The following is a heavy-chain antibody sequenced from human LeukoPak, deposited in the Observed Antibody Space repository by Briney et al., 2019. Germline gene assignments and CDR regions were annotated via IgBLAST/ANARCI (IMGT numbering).Heavy chain of an antibody. D-gene: IGHD6-6*01. CDR2: IWYDGSNQ. V-gene: IGHV3-33*06. CDR1: GFPFSRYG. J-gene: IGHJ4*02. Sequence: GSLRLSCAASGFPFSRYGMQWVRQAPGQGLEWVAVIWYDGSNQFYADSVKGRFTISRENSQNTVYLHMNSLRGEDTAVYYCAKGSYSSSSGGTDYWGQGSLVTVSS. CDR3: AKGSYSSSSGGTDY.